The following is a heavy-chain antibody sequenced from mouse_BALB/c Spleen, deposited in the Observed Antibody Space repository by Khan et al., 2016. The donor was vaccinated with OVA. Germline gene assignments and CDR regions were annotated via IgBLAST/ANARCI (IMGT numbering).Heavy chain of an antibody. D-gene: IGHD2-1*01. CDR1: GYTFTSYW. Sequence: QVQLQQSGAELVKPGASVKLSCKTSGYTFTSYWIQWVKQRPGQGLGWIGQIFTGTGTTYYNENFKGKATLTVDTSSNTAYMQFSSLTSEYSAVYFCARGYFGNYVFAYWVHGTLVTVSP. V-gene: IGHV1S132*01. CDR2: IFTGTGTT. J-gene: IGHJ3*01. CDR3: ARGYFGNYVFAY.